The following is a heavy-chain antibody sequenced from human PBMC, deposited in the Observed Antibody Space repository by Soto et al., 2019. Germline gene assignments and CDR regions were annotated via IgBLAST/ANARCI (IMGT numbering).Heavy chain of an antibody. CDR2: IYHSGST. J-gene: IGHJ6*02. V-gene: IGHV4-4*02. CDR1: GGSISSSNW. D-gene: IGHD2-8*01. CDR3: AILVVYGGLYYYGMDV. Sequence: SETLSLTCAVPGGSISSSNWWSWVRQPPGKGLEWIGEIYHSGSTNYNPSLKSRVTISVDKSKNQFSLKLSSVTAADTAVYYCAILVVYGGLYYYGMDVWGQGTTVTVSS.